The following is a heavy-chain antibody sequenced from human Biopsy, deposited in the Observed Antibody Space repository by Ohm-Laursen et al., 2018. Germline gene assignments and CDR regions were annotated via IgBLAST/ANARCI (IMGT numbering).Heavy chain of an antibody. V-gene: IGHV4-4*07. CDR1: GDSIRNYY. D-gene: IGHD1-26*01. J-gene: IGHJ3*02. CDR2: IYPGGGT. Sequence: PSVTLSLTCTVSGDSIRNYYWSWIRQAAGKGLEWIGRIYPGGGTIYNPSLKSQVTMSVDTSKNHFSLNLNSVTAADTAVYYCAGIVLGPTNDAFDIWGQGTMVTVSS. CDR3: AGIVLGPTNDAFDI.